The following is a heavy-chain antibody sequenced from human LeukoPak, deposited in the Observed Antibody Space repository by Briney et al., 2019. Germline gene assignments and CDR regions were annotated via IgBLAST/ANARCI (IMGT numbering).Heavy chain of an antibody. J-gene: IGHJ4*02. V-gene: IGHV4-30-2*01. CDR1: GGSISSGGYS. CDR3: ARSVKIHYGSGSYPWDYFDY. CDR2: IYHSEST. D-gene: IGHD3-10*01. Sequence: SQTLSLTCAVSGGSISSGGYSWSWIRQPPGKALEWIGYIYHSESTHYNPSLKSRVTISADRSKNQFSLKLSSVTAADTAVYYCARSVKIHYGSGSYPWDYFDYWGQGTLVTVSS.